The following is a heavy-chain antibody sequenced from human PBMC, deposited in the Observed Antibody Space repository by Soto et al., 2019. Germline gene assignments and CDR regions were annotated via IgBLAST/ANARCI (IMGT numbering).Heavy chain of an antibody. Sequence: EVHLGESGGGLVQPGGSLRLSCAASGFSVSGNHMRWVRQAPGEGLEWGSLIYSSGNTYYRESVKGRFTISRDNSNNTLYLQLNSLRAEDTAVYYCARGRNSTSHFDLWGQGTLVTVSS. CDR1: GFSVSGNH. J-gene: IGHJ4*02. V-gene: IGHV3-66*01. CDR3: ARGRNSTSHFDL. CDR2: IYSSGNT. D-gene: IGHD2-2*01.